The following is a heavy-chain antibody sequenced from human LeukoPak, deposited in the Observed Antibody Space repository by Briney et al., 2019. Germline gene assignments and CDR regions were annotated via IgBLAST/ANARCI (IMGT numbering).Heavy chain of an antibody. J-gene: IGHJ4*02. CDR1: GFTFSSYD. D-gene: IGHD5-12*01. CDR3: AKVPWTATAD. V-gene: IGHV3-23*01. Sequence: PGGSLRLSCAASGFTFSSYDISWVRQAPGKGLEWISGINISGSRTYYADSVKGRFTISRDNLKNTLYLQMNSLRAEDTAVYYCAKVPWTATADWGQGTLVTVSS. CDR2: INISGSRT.